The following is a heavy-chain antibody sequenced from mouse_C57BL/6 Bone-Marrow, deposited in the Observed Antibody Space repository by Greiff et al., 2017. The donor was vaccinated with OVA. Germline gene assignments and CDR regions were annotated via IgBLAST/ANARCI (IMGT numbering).Heavy chain of an antibody. V-gene: IGHV5-9-1*02. Sequence: EVQLQQSGEGLVKPGGSLKLSCAASGFTFSSYAMSWVRQTPEKRLEWVAYISSGGDYIYYADTVTGRFTISRDNARNTLYLQMSSLKSEDTAMYYCTRLLDAKDNWGQGTSVTVSS. D-gene: IGHD2-1*01. CDR2: ISSGGDYI. CDR3: TRLLDAKDN. CDR1: GFTFSSYA. J-gene: IGHJ4*01.